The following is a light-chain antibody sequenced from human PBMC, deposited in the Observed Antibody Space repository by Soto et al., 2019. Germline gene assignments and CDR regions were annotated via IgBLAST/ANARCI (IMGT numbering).Light chain of an antibody. J-gene: IGKJ1*01. CDR2: AAS. Sequence: ELVLPQSPGTLSLSPGDRATLSCRASLSLPSRSLAWYQQRPGQAPRVLISAASTRAADIPDRFSGSGSGTDFTLTINRLEPEDFAVYYCQQYDYSPRTFGQGTKVEVK. V-gene: IGKV3-20*01. CDR3: QQYDYSPRT. CDR1: LSLPSRS.